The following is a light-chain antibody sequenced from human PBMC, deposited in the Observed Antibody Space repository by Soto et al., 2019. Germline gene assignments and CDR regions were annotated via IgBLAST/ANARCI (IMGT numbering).Light chain of an antibody. V-gene: IGLV3-1*01. J-gene: IGLJ3*02. CDR2: QDN. CDR3: QAWDSNIVL. CDR1: KLGDKY. Sequence: SYELTQPPSVSVSPGQPATITCTADKLGDKYACWFQQKPGQSPVLVICQDNKRPSGIPERFSGSNSGNTATLTISGTQAMDEADYYCQAWDSNIVLFGGGTKLTVL.